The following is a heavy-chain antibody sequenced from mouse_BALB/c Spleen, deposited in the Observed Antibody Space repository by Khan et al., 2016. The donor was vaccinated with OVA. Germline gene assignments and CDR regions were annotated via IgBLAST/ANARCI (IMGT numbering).Heavy chain of an antibody. J-gene: IGHJ4*01. Sequence: EVQLVESGPGLVKPSQYLSLSCTVNGYSITSNYAWNWIRQFPGNKLEWIGFISYSDSTNYNPSHKCRLSITPDTPKNQFFLLLHSVTTEYSATYYCSRGNYYGYALDYWTKGTSVTVSS. V-gene: IGHV3-2*02. CDR1: GYSITSNYA. D-gene: IGHD1-1*01. CDR3: SRGNYYGYALDY. CDR2: ISYSDST.